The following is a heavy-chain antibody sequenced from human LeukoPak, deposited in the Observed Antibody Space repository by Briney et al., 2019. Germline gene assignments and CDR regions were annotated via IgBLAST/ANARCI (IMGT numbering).Heavy chain of an antibody. CDR1: GFTFSSYA. D-gene: IGHD3-22*01. J-gene: IGHJ4*02. V-gene: IGHV3-23*01. Sequence: GGSLRLSCAASGFTFSSYAMSWVRQAPGKGLEWVSAISDSGGSTYYADSVKGRFTISRDNSKNTLYLQMNSLRAEDTAVYYCASDYYDSIGYYYVDYWGQGTLVTVSS. CDR3: ASDYYDSIGYYYVDY. CDR2: ISDSGGST.